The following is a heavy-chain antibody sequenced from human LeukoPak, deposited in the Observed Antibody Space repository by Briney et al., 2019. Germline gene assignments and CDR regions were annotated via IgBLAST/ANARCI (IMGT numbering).Heavy chain of an antibody. CDR3: AKDNYYDSSGYYYTDDY. CDR2: ISGSGGST. V-gene: IGHV3-23*01. Sequence: PGGSLRLSCAASGFTFSSYAMSWVRQAPGKGLEWVSAISGSGGSTYYADSVKGRFTISRDNSKNTLYLQMNSLRAEDTAVYYCAKDNYYDSSGYYYTDDYRGQGTLVTVSS. J-gene: IGHJ4*02. D-gene: IGHD3-22*01. CDR1: GFTFSSYA.